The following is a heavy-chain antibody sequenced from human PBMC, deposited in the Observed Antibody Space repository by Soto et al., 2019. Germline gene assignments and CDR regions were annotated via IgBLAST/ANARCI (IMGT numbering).Heavy chain of an antibody. Sequence: GGSLRLSCAASGFTFSSYSMNWVRQAPGKGLEWVSYISSSSSTIYYADSVKGRFTISRDNAKNSLYLQMNSLRAEDTAMYYCASLAVAGPAEDAFDIWGQGTMVTVSS. V-gene: IGHV3-48*01. D-gene: IGHD6-19*01. J-gene: IGHJ3*02. CDR1: GFTFSSYS. CDR2: ISSSSSTI. CDR3: ASLAVAGPAEDAFDI.